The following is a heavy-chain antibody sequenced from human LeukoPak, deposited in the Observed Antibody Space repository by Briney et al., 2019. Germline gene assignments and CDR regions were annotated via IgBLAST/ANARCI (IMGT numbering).Heavy chain of an antibody. J-gene: IGHJ4*02. Sequence: SQTLSLTCTVSGGSISSGGYYWSWIRQHPGKGLEWIGYIYYSGSTYYNPSLKSRVTISVDTSKNQFSLKLSSVTAADTAVYYCARGSPDFWMVSSGFDYWGQGTLVTVSS. CDR2: IYYSGST. D-gene: IGHD3-3*01. CDR1: GGSISSGGYY. CDR3: ARGSPDFWMVSSGFDY. V-gene: IGHV4-31*03.